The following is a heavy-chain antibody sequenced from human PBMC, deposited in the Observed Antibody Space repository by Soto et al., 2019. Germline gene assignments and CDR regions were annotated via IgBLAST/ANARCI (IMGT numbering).Heavy chain of an antibody. CDR2: ISGSGGST. CDR1: GFTFSSYA. CDR3: AKDGVIVPFFDY. J-gene: IGHJ4*02. Sequence: EVQLLESGGGLVQPGGSLRLSCAASGFTFSSYAMSWVRQAPGKGLEWVSAISGSGGSTYYADSVKGRFTISRDNSKNTLDLQMNSVGAEDTAVYYCAKDGVIVPFFDYLGQGTLVTVSS. D-gene: IGHD2-21*01. V-gene: IGHV3-23*01.